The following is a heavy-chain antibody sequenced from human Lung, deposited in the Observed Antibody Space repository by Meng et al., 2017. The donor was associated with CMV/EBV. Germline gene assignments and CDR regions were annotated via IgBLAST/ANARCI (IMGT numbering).Heavy chain of an antibody. CDR1: GGSFSGYC. J-gene: IGHJ4*02. V-gene: IGHV4-34*01. Sequence: SETLSLTCAAYGGSFSGYCWSWIRQPPGKGLEWIGEINHSGTNNYNPSLESRVTISADTSKNQFSLKLSAVPAADTAVYYCARCFRGGGTQRRFGVFRSSYFFDYWGLGTLVTVSS. CDR3: ARCFRGGGTQRRFGVFRSSYFFDY. D-gene: IGHD3-3*01. CDR2: INHSGTN.